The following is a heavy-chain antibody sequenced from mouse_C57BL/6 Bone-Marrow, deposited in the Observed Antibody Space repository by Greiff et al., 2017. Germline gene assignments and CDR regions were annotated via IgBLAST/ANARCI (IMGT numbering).Heavy chain of an antibody. CDR2: ISSGGDYI. CDR3: TRDGGYGSSFMDY. CDR1: GFTFSSYA. D-gene: IGHD1-1*01. Sequence: EVMLVESGEGLVKPGGSLKLSCAASGFTFSSYAMSWVRQTPEKRLEWVAYISSGGDYIYYADTVKGRFTISRDNARNTLYLQMSSLKSEDTAMYYCTRDGGYGSSFMDYWGQGTSVTVSS. J-gene: IGHJ4*01. V-gene: IGHV5-9-1*02.